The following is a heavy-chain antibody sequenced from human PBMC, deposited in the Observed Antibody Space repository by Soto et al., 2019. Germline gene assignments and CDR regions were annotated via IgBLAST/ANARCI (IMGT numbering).Heavy chain of an antibody. V-gene: IGHV1-69*12. Sequence: QVQLVQSGAEVKKPGSSVKVSCKASGGTFSNYAISWVRQAPGQGLECMGGITPFFGTANYAQKFQGRVTITADESMSTAYMELSRLRSEDTAVYYCAQTLGSAVAGPGRFDLCGRGTLVTVSS. J-gene: IGHJ2*01. CDR2: ITPFFGTA. CDR1: GGTFSNYA. D-gene: IGHD6-19*01. CDR3: AQTLGSAVAGPGRFDL.